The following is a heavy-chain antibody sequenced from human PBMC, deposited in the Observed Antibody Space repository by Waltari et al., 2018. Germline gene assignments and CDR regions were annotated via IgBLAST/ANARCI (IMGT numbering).Heavy chain of an antibody. CDR2: IYQSGST. CDR3: ARGSGYDSSGYYGY. D-gene: IGHD3-22*01. Sequence: QVQLQESGPGLVKPSQTLSLTCTVSGGSLSSGGYYWSWIRQHPGKGLEWIGDIYQSGSTYYNPSLKSLVTRSVDRSKNQFSLKLGSGTAADTAVYYCARGSGYDSSGYYGYWGQGTLVTVSS. V-gene: IGHV4-31*01. J-gene: IGHJ4*02. CDR1: GGSLSSGGYY.